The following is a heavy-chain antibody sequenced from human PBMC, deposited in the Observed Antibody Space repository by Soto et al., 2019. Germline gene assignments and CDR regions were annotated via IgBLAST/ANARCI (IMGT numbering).Heavy chain of an antibody. CDR1: GFTVSSYW. CDR2: INSDGSST. V-gene: IGHV3-74*01. D-gene: IGHD6-13*01. J-gene: IGHJ4*02. Sequence: EVQLVESGGGLVQPGGSLRLSCAASGFTVSSYWMHWVRQAPGKGLMWVSRINSDGSSTSYADSVKGRFTISRDNAKNTLYLQMNSLRAEDTAVYYCAKGFHIAASGIEYWGQGTLVTVSS. CDR3: AKGFHIAASGIEY.